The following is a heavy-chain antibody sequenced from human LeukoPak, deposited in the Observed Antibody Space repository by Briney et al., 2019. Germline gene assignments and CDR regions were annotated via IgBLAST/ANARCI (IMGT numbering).Heavy chain of an antibody. CDR3: ATDIVYDSSGYPLFDY. CDR1: GYTFTSYG. V-gene: IGHV1-18*01. D-gene: IGHD3-22*01. J-gene: IGHJ4*02. Sequence: ASVKVSCKASGYTFTSYGISWVRQAPGQGLEWMGWISAYNGNTNYAQKLQGRVTMTEDTSTDTAYMELSSLRSEDTAVYYCATDIVYDSSGYPLFDYWGQGTLVTVSS. CDR2: ISAYNGNT.